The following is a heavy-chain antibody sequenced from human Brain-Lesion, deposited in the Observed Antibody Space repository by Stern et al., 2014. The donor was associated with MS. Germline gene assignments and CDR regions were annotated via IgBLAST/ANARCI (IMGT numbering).Heavy chain of an antibody. D-gene: IGHD1-14*01. V-gene: IGHV3-9*01. CDR1: GFTFDDYA. CDR3: ARDITGSSAYFAY. CDR2: ISWNSGTI. Sequence: EVQLVESGGDLVQPGRSLRLSCAAFGFTFDDYAMHWVRQGPGKGLAWVAGISWNSGTIGYADSVKGRFTTSRDNAYSSLYLQMNSLRPEDTALYYCARDITGSSAYFAYWGQGTLVTVSS. J-gene: IGHJ4*02.